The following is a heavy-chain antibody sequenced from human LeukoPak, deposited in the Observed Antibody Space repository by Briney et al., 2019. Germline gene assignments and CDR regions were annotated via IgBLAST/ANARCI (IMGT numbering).Heavy chain of an antibody. J-gene: IGHJ4*02. CDR1: GGSINSGSYY. Sequence: SQTLSLTCTVSGGSINSGSYYWSWIRQPAGTGLEWIGHIYTTGSISYNPSLKSRVTISLDTSKNQFSLNLRSVTAADTAVYYCARLVNRKLFDYWGQGALVTVSS. CDR2: IYTTGSI. CDR3: ARLVNRKLFDY. V-gene: IGHV4-61*09. D-gene: IGHD1-26*01.